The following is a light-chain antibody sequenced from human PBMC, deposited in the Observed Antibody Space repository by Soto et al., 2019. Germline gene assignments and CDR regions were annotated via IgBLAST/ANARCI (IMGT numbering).Light chain of an antibody. CDR3: QQSYSTPLT. J-gene: IGKJ3*01. V-gene: IGKV1-39*01. CDR1: QSISSY. Sequence: DIQMTQSPSSLSASVGDRVTITCRASQSISSYLNWYQQKPGKAPKLLIYAASSLQSGVPSRFSGSGSATAFTLPISSLQPEDFATYYCQQSYSTPLTFGPGTKVDIK. CDR2: AAS.